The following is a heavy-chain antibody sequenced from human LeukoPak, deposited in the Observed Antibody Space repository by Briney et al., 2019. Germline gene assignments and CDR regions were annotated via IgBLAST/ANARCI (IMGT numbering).Heavy chain of an antibody. V-gene: IGHV4-59*01. CDR3: ARGPRYYGSD. CDR1: GGSISSYY. CDR2: IYYSGST. D-gene: IGHD3-10*01. Sequence: SQTLSLTCTVSGGSISSYYWSWIRQPPGKGLEWIGYIYYSGSTNYNPSLKSRVTISVDTSKNQFSLKLSSVTAADTAVYYCARGPRYYGSDWGQGTLVTASS. J-gene: IGHJ4*02.